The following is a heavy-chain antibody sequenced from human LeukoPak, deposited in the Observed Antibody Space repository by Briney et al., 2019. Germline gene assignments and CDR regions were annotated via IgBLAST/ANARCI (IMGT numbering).Heavy chain of an antibody. CDR1: GLTFSSYA. CDR3: EPAALPLVVY. D-gene: IGHD2-2*02. J-gene: IGHJ4*02. V-gene: IGHV3-23*01. Sequence: GGSLRLSCAASGLTFSSYAMSWVGQAQGKGLEWVSAISGSGGSTYYADSVKGRFTISRDNSKNTLYLQVNSLRAEDTAVYYCEPAALPLVVYWGQGTLVTVSS. CDR2: ISGSGGST.